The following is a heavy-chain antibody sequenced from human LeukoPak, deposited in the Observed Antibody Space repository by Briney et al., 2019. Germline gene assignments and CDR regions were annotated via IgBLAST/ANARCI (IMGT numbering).Heavy chain of an antibody. V-gene: IGHV3-23*01. Sequence: GGSLRLSCAASGFTFSSYAMSWVRQAPGKGLEWVSAISGSGGITYYADSVKGRFTISRDNSKNTLYLQMNSLRAEDTAVYYCAKDPTAMVGYDFDYWGQGTLVTVAS. D-gene: IGHD5-18*01. J-gene: IGHJ4*02. CDR3: AKDPTAMVGYDFDY. CDR2: ISGSGGIT. CDR1: GFTFSSYA.